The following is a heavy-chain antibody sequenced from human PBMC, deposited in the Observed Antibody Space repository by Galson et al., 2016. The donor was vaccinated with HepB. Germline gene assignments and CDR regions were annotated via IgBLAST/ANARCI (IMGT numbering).Heavy chain of an antibody. CDR3: AKHRGYCSSGSCYPNWYFDL. D-gene: IGHD2-15*01. CDR2: ISGSGVST. CDR1: GFSFSSYT. V-gene: IGHV3-23*01. J-gene: IGHJ2*01. Sequence: SLRLSCAASGFSFSSYTMTWVRQSPRKGLQWVSVISGSGVSTYYADSVKGRFTISRDNSKNTLYLQMNSLRADDTAVYYCAKHRGYCSSGSCYPNWYFDLWGRGTLVTVSS.